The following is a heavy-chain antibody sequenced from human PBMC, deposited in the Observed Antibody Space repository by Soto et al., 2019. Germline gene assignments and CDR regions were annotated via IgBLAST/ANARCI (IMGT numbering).Heavy chain of an antibody. CDR1: GFTFGSYS. V-gene: IGHV3-48*01. J-gene: IGHJ5*02. Sequence: GGSLRLSCAASGFTFGSYSFNWVRQAPGKGLEWISYISSSGNTIYFADSVKGRFTTSRDNAESSLYLQMNSLRAEDTAVYYCAREQYCSNVNCHDYNYFDPWGQGTLVTVSS. CDR3: AREQYCSNVNCHDYNYFDP. D-gene: IGHD2-8*01. CDR2: ISSSGNTI.